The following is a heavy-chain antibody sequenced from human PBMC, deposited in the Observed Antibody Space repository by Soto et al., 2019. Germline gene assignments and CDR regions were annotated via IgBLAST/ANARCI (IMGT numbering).Heavy chain of an antibody. Sequence: EVQLLESGGGLVQPGGSLRLSCAASGFTFSSYAMSWVRQAPGKGMEWVSGISGSGGSTYYAESVKGRFTISRDNAKNSLYLQMNILRDEDTDVYYCLCGYRGYDVDYWGQGTLVTVSS. CDR3: LCGYRGYDVDY. J-gene: IGHJ4*02. CDR1: GFTFSSYA. CDR2: ISGSGGST. V-gene: IGHV3-23*01. D-gene: IGHD5-12*01.